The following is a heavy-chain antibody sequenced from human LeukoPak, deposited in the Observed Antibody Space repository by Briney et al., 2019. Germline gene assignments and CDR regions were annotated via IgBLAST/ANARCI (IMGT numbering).Heavy chain of an antibody. J-gene: IGHJ4*02. Sequence: SETLSLTCAVYGGSFSGYYWSWIRQPPGKGLEWIGEINHSGSTNYNPSLKSRVTISVDTSKNQFSLKLSSVTAADTAVYYCARGKTPYYGSGSYLDYWGQGTLVTVSS. CDR3: ARGKTPYYGSGSYLDY. CDR1: GGSFSGYY. V-gene: IGHV4-34*01. CDR2: INHSGST. D-gene: IGHD3-10*01.